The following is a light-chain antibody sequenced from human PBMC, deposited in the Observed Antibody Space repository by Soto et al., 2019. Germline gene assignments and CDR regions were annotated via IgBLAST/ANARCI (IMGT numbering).Light chain of an antibody. V-gene: IGKV3D-15*01. CDR3: QQYNNWPPRT. CDR2: DAS. CDR1: QSVSTY. Sequence: EIVLTQSPGTLSLSPGERVTLSCRASQSVSTYLAWYQQKPGQAPRLLIYDASXRATGIPARFSGSGSGPEFTLTISSLQSEDFAVYYCQQYNNWPPRTFGQGTKVDIK. J-gene: IGKJ1*01.